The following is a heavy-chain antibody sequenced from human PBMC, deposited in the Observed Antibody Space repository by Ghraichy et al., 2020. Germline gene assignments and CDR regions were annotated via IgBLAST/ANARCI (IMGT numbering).Heavy chain of an antibody. V-gene: IGHV4-30-2*01. Sequence: SETLSLTCAVSGGSISSGGYSWSWIRQPPGKGLEWIGYIYHSGSTYYNPSLKSRVTISVDRSKNQFSLKLSSVTAADTAVYYCAREGAAAVLDYWGQGTLVTVSS. CDR1: GGSISSGGYS. J-gene: IGHJ4*02. D-gene: IGHD6-13*01. CDR2: IYHSGST. CDR3: AREGAAAVLDY.